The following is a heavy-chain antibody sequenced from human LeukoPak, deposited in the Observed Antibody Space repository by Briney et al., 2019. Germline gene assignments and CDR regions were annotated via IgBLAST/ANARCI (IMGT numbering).Heavy chain of an antibody. Sequence: PGGSLRLSCTASGFTFSNYAMSWVRQAPGKGLEWVSAISGSGGSTFYADSVKGRFTISRDNSKNTLYLQMNSLRVEDTAVYYCAKVKPYWYFDLWGRGTLVTVSS. CDR1: GFTFSNYA. V-gene: IGHV3-23*01. CDR3: AKVKPYWYFDL. D-gene: IGHD3-16*01. J-gene: IGHJ2*01. CDR2: ISGSGGST.